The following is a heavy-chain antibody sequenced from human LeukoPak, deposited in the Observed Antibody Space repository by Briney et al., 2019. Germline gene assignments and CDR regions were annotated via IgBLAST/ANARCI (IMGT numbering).Heavy chain of an antibody. CDR3: AVFSAIVVDLLIHDY. Sequence: GGSLRLSCAASGSTFSSYGMHWVRQAPGKGLEWVAFIRYDGSNKYYADSVKGRFTISRDNSKNTLYLQMNSLRAEDTAVYYCAVFSAIVVDLLIHDYWGQGTLVTVSS. D-gene: IGHD3-22*01. CDR2: IRYDGSNK. CDR1: GSTFSSYG. J-gene: IGHJ4*02. V-gene: IGHV3-30*02.